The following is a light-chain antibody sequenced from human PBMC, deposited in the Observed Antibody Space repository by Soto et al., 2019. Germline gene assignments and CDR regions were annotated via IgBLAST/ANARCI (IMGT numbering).Light chain of an antibody. Sequence: QSALKQPPSVSAAPGQMVTISCSGSGSNIARNYVSWYQQLPGTAPRLLIYDNDKRPSGIPDRFSGSKSGTSATLGITGLQTGDEAEYYCGTWDSSLSVFVFGTGTKVTVL. CDR3: GTWDSSLSVFV. V-gene: IGLV1-51*01. CDR1: GSNIARNY. J-gene: IGLJ1*01. CDR2: DND.